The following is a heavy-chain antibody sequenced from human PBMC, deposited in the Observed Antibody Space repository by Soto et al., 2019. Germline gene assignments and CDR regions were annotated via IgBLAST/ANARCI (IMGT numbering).Heavy chain of an antibody. D-gene: IGHD3-3*01. V-gene: IGHV3-30*04. CDR1: GFTFSSYA. CDR2: ISYDGSNK. Sequence: GGSLRLSCAASGFTFSSYAMHWVRQAPGKGLEWVAVISYDGSNKYYADSVKGRFTISRDNSKNTLYLQMNSLRAEDTAVYYCARGGGVDYWGQGTLVTVSS. J-gene: IGHJ4*02. CDR3: ARGGGVDY.